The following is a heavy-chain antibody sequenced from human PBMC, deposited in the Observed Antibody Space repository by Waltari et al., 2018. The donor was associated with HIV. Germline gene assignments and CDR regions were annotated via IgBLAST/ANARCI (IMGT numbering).Heavy chain of an antibody. J-gene: IGHJ2*01. CDR3: ARGTYGDYVYWYFDL. V-gene: IGHV4-59*01. Sequence: QVHLQESGPGLVTPSETLSLICTVLGASIRSYYWNWIRQSPVKGLEWIANIYNTGRTKSNPSLKRRVTISIDTSKNQFSLKLTSVTAADTAVYYCARGTYGDYVYWYFDLWGRGTLVTVSS. CDR1: GASIRSYY. D-gene: IGHD4-17*01. CDR2: IYNTGRT.